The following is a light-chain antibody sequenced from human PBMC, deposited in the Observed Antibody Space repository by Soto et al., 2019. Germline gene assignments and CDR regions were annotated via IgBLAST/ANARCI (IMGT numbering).Light chain of an antibody. CDR2: GNS. V-gene: IGLV1-40*01. CDR3: QSYDSSLSGWV. J-gene: IGLJ3*02. Sequence: QSVLTQPPSVSGAPGQRVTISXTESSSNIGAGYDVHWYQQLPGTAPKLLIYGNSNRPSGVPDRFSGSKSGTSASLAITGLQAEDEADYYCQSYDSSLSGWVFGGGTKLTVL. CDR1: SSNIGAGYD.